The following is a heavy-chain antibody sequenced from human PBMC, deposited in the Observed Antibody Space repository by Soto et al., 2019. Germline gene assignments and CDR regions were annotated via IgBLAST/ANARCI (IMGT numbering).Heavy chain of an antibody. D-gene: IGHD3-22*01. CDR1: GGSISRSNW. V-gene: IGHV4-4*02. Sequence: TSETLSLTCAVSGGSISRSNWWSWVRQPPGKGLEWIGEIYHSGSTNYNPSLKSRVTISVDKSKNQFSLKLSSVTAADTAVYYCARELRITTIVGAFHICGQAPMGTV. CDR2: IYHSGST. J-gene: IGHJ3*02. CDR3: ARELRITTIVGAFHI.